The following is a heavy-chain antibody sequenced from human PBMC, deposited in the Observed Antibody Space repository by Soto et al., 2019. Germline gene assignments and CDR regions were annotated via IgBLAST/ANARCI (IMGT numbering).Heavy chain of an antibody. D-gene: IGHD2-15*01. CDR2: IIPIFGTA. V-gene: IGHV1-69*01. J-gene: IGHJ6*02. CDR1: GGTFSSYA. Sequence: QVQLVQSGAEVKKPGSSVKVSCKASGGTFSSYAISWVRQAPGQGLEWMGGIIPIFGTANYAQKFQGRVTITADESTGTAYMELSSRRSEDTAVYYCARDGGNCSGGSCYYYYGMDVWGQGTTVTVSS. CDR3: ARDGGNCSGGSCYYYYGMDV.